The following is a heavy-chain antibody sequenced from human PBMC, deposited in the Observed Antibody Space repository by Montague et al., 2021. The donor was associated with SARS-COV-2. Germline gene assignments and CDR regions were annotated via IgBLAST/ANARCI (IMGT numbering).Heavy chain of an antibody. D-gene: IGHD3-10*01. J-gene: IGHJ6*02. CDR2: IYYNGRT. V-gene: IGHV4-39*01. CDR1: GVSISSRSFY. Sequence: SETLSLTCTVSGVSISSRSFYWAWIRQPPVKGLEWIGTIYYNGRTAYNPSLKSRVTMAVDTPKNQFSLKPSSVTAADTAVYYCARQPVLLWFGELFRGGGMDVWGQGATVTVSS. CDR3: ARQPVLLWFGELFRGGGMDV.